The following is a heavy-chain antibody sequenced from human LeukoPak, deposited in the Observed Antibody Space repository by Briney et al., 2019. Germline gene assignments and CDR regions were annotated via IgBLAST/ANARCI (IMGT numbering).Heavy chain of an antibody. J-gene: IGHJ4*02. CDR1: GGSIISYY. Sequence: SETLSLTCTVSGGSIISYYWSWLRQPAGKGLEWIGRIYTSGSTNYNPSLKSRVTMSVDTSKNQFSLKLSSVTAADTAVDYCARGEYSSGCHFDYWGQGTLVTVSS. V-gene: IGHV4-4*07. CDR3: ARGEYSSGCHFDY. D-gene: IGHD6-19*01. CDR2: IYTSGST.